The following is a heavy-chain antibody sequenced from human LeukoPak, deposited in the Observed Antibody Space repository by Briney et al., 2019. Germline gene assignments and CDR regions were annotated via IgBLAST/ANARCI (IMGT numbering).Heavy chain of an antibody. Sequence: ASVKVSCKASGYTFTSYFIHWVRQAPGQGLEWMGIINPSGGSTSYAQKFQGRVTMTRDTSTSTVYMELSSLRSEDTAVYYCARGQRDNLRYFYWLLWYWGQGTLVTVSS. CDR1: GYTFTSYF. J-gene: IGHJ4*02. D-gene: IGHD3-9*01. CDR2: INPSGGST. CDR3: ARGQRDNLRYFYWLLWY. V-gene: IGHV1-46*03.